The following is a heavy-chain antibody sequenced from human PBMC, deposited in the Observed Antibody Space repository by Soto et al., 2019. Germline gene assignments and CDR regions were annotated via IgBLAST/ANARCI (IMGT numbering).Heavy chain of an antibody. J-gene: IGHJ6*03. CDR1: GFTFSSYA. CDR2: ISGSGGST. CDR3: AKGARDFWSGYYSGYYYYYMDV. Sequence: PGGSLRLSCAASGFTFSSYAMSWVRQAPGKGLEWVSAISGSGGSTYYADSVKGRFTISRDNSKNTLYLQMNSLRAEDTAVYYCAKGARDFWSGYYSGYYYYYMDVWGKGTTVTVSS. V-gene: IGHV3-23*01. D-gene: IGHD3-3*01.